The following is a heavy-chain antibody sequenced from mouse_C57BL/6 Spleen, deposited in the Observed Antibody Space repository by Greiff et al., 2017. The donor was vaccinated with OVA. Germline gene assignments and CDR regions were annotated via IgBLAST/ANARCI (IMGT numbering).Heavy chain of an antibody. Sequence: EVKLVESGGGLVQPKGSLKLSCAASGFSFNTYAMNWVRQAPGKGLEWVARIRSKSNNYATYYADSVKDRFTISRDDSESMLYLQMNNLKTEDTAMYYCVRNYYGSLLFDYWGQGTTLTVSS. V-gene: IGHV10-1*01. J-gene: IGHJ2*01. CDR1: GFSFNTYA. CDR2: IRSKSNNYAT. D-gene: IGHD1-1*01. CDR3: VRNYYGSLLFDY.